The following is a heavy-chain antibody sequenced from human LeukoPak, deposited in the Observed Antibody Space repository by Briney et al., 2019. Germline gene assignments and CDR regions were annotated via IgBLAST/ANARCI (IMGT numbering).Heavy chain of an antibody. J-gene: IGHJ6*02. D-gene: IGHD2-2*01. V-gene: IGHV4-34*01. Sequence: SETLSLTCAVYGGSFSGYYWSWIRQPPGKGLEWIGEINHSGSTNYNPSLKSRVTMSVDTSKNQFSLKLSSVTAADTAVYYCARGGYCSSTSCYVGYGMDVWGQGTTVTVSS. CDR1: GGSFSGYY. CDR3: ARGGYCSSTSCYVGYGMDV. CDR2: INHSGST.